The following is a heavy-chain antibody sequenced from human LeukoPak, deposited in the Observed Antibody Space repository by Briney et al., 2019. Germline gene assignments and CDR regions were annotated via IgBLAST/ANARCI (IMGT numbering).Heavy chain of an antibody. CDR1: GFTFSSYA. V-gene: IGHV3-23*01. CDR3: ARTTGGDYHL. CDR2: ISGSGGST. Sequence: GGSLRLSCAASGFTFSSYAMSWVRQAPGKGLEWVSDISGSGGSTYYADSVKGRFTTSRDNSKNTLYLQMNSLRAEDTAVYYCARTTGGDYHLWGRGTLVTVSS. D-gene: IGHD4-17*01. J-gene: IGHJ4*02.